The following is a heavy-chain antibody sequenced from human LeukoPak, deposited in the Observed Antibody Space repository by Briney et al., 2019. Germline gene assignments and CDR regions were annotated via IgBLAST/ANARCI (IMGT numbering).Heavy chain of an antibody. D-gene: IGHD5-24*01. CDR2: IHYSGRI. Sequence: KPSGTLFLTCAAYDGSFSGYYWTWIRQPPRKGLGWIGEIHYSGRINYNPSLKSRVTISADTSNNHFSLKMNSVTAADTAVYYCSRGTDAYKCGNSWGQGTLVTVS. J-gene: IGHJ4*02. CDR3: SRGTDAYKCGNS. V-gene: IGHV4-34*01. CDR1: DGSFSGYY.